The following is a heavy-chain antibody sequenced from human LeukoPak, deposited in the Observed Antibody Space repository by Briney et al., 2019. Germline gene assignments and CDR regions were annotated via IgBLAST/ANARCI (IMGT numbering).Heavy chain of an antibody. CDR3: AKDPTYCTSGVCYRSNYYMDV. D-gene: IGHD2-8*01. V-gene: IGHV3-33*06. Sequence: GGSLRLSCAASGFTFSSYGMHWVRQAPGKGLEWVAVIWYDGSNKYYADSVKGRFTISRDNSKNTLYLQMNSLRAEDTAVYYCAKDPTYCTSGVCYRSNYYMDVWGKGTTVTVSS. CDR1: GFTFSSYG. CDR2: IWYDGSNK. J-gene: IGHJ6*03.